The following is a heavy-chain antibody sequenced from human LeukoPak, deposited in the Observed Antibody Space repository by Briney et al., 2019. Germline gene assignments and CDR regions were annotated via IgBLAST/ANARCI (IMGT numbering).Heavy chain of an antibody. V-gene: IGHV1-46*01. Sequence: PGGSLRLSCAASGFSFSSYGMHWVRQAPGQGLEWMGIINPSGGSTSYAQKFQGRVTMTRDTSTSTVYMELSSLRSEDTAVYYCASTVTANSTYRDYYYYYYMDVWGKGTTVTISS. CDR3: ASTVTANSTYRDYYYYYYMDV. CDR1: GFSFSSYG. J-gene: IGHJ6*03. D-gene: IGHD4-17*01. CDR2: INPSGGST.